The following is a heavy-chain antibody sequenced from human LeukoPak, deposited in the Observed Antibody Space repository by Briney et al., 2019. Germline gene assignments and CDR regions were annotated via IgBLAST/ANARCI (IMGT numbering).Heavy chain of an antibody. CDR3: ARGGVVTTPNTFDY. D-gene: IGHD3-3*01. V-gene: IGHV3-64*02. Sequence: GGSLRLSCTASGFTFSSYAMHWVRQAPGKGLEYVSAISSNGTSTYYGDSMRGRFTISRDNSKNTMYLQMGSLRSEDMGVYYCARGGVVTTPNTFDYWGQGALVTVSS. CDR2: ISSNGTST. J-gene: IGHJ4*02. CDR1: GFTFSSYA.